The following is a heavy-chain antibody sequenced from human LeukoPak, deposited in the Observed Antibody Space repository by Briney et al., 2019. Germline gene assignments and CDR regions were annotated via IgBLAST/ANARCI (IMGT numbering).Heavy chain of an antibody. D-gene: IGHD2-2*01. CDR1: GGSISSYY. Sequence: SETLSLTCTVSGGSISSYYWSWIRQPAGKGLEWIGRIYTSGSTNYDPSLKSRVTMSVDTSKNQFSLKLSSVTAADTAVYHCARGEGLGYCSSTSCSPDHDAFDIWGQGTMVTVSS. CDR2: IYTSGST. V-gene: IGHV4-4*07. CDR3: ARGEGLGYCSSTSCSPDHDAFDI. J-gene: IGHJ3*02.